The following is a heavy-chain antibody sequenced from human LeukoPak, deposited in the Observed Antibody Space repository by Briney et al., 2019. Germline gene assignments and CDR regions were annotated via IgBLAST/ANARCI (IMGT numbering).Heavy chain of an antibody. Sequence: GASVKVSCKASGYTFTSYDINWVRQATGQGLEWMGWMNPNSGNTGYAQKFQGRVTMTRNTSISTAYMELSSLRSEDTAVYYCARGPGPRGPYYYDSSAEYFQHWGQGTLVTVSS. CDR2: MNPNSGNT. CDR1: GYTFTSYD. V-gene: IGHV1-8*01. D-gene: IGHD3-22*01. CDR3: ARGPGPRGPYYYDSSAEYFQH. J-gene: IGHJ1*01.